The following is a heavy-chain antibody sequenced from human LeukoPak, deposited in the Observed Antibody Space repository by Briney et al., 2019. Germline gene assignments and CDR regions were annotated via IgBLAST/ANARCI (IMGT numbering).Heavy chain of an antibody. D-gene: IGHD3-16*02. V-gene: IGHV3-33*01. CDR3: VRIGYDYVWGSYRYTPEFDY. Sequence: GGSLRLSCAASGFTFSSYGMHWVRQAPGKGLEWVAVIWYDGSNKYYADSVKGRFTISRDNSKNTLYLQMNSLRAEDTAVYYCVRIGYDYVWGSYRYTPEFDYWGQGTLVTVSS. CDR2: IWYDGSNK. J-gene: IGHJ4*02. CDR1: GFTFSSYG.